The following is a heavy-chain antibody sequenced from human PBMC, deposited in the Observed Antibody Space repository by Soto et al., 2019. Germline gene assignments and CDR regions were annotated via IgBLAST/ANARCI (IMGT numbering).Heavy chain of an antibody. CDR3: ARMGVDTAMVTIFNY. V-gene: IGHV4-59*01. CDR2: IYYSGST. CDR1: GGSINSYY. D-gene: IGHD5-18*01. Sequence: PSETLSLTCTVSGGSINSYYWSWIRQPPGKGLEWIGYIYYSGSTNYNPSLKSRVTISVDTSKNQFSLKLSSVTAADTAVYYCARMGVDTAMVTIFNYCRQRTLTTVSS. J-gene: IGHJ4*02.